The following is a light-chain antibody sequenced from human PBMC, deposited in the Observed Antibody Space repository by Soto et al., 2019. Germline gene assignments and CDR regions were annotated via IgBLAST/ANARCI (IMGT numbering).Light chain of an antibody. CDR3: QQYHNWPPRYT. CDR2: GAS. Sequence: EIVLTQSPATLSVSPGERATLSCRARRSVSTNLAWYQQKPGQAPRLLIYGASTRATGIPTRFSGSGSGTEFSLTISNLQSEDFAVYYCQQYHNWPPRYTFGQGTKLEI. J-gene: IGKJ2*01. V-gene: IGKV3-15*01. CDR1: RSVSTN.